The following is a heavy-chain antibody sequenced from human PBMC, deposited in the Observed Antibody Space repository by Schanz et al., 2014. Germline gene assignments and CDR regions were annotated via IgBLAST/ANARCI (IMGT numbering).Heavy chain of an antibody. Sequence: QVQLQESGPGLVKPSETLSLTCTVSGASISFYDWNWIRQSPGEGLEWIGYIYHSGSPIYNPSLQSRPPISIDTPKNRFSLKMESVTAADTAMYFCARQGDVYRLDYWGQGTLVTVTS. J-gene: IGHJ4*02. CDR2: IYHSGSP. V-gene: IGHV4-59*08. CDR1: GASISFYD. D-gene: IGHD1-26*01. CDR3: ARQGDVYRLDY.